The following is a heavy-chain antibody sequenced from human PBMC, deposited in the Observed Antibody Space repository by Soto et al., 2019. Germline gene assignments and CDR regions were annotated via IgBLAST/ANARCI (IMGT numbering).Heavy chain of an antibody. CDR2: ISAYNGNT. J-gene: IGHJ5*02. CDR1: GYTFTSYG. V-gene: IGHV1-18*01. D-gene: IGHD3-22*01. Sequence: ASVKVSCKASGYTFTSYGISWVRQAPGQGLEWMGWISAYNGNTNYAQKLQGRVTMTTDTSTSTAYMELRSLRSDDTAVYYCAREQQHWLRSSYYQNWFDPWGQGTLVTVYS. CDR3: AREQQHWLRSSYYQNWFDP.